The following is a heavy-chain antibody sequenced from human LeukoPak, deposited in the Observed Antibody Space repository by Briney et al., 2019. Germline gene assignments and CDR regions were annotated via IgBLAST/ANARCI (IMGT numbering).Heavy chain of an antibody. D-gene: IGHD4-17*01. CDR1: GYTFTSYY. V-gene: IGHV1-46*01. CDR3: ARAMTTVTRWDWFDP. J-gene: IGHJ5*02. CDR2: INPSGGST. Sequence: ASVKVSCKASGYTFTSYYMHWVRQAPGQGLEWMGIINPSGGSTSYAQKFQGRVTMTRDMSTSTVYMELSSLRSEDTAVYYCARAMTTVTRWDWFDPWGQGTLVTVSS.